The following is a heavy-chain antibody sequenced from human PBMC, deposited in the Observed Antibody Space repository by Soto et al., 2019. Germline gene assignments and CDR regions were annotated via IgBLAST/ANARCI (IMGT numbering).Heavy chain of an antibody. CDR2: ISSNGGST. CDR3: ARSLHMIVVPDWYFDL. D-gene: IGHD3-22*01. J-gene: IGHJ2*01. Sequence: EVQLVESGGDLVQSGGSLRLSCAASGFTFSSYAMHWVRQAPGKGLEYVSAISSNGGSTYYANSVKGRFTISRDNSKNTLYLQMGRLRAEDMAVYYCARSLHMIVVPDWYFDLWGRGTLVTVSS. CDR1: GFTFSSYA. V-gene: IGHV3-64*01.